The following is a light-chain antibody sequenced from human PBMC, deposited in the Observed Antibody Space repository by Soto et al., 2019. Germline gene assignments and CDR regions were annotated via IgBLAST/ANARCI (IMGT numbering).Light chain of an antibody. CDR3: QQYSSSTHT. CDR1: QSVSSSY. Sequence: EIVLTQSPGTLSLSPGERATLSCRASQSVSSSYLPWYQQKPGQAPRLLIYRASSRAPGIPDRCNGSGSGTEFTLHISRQEQEDVAMHYSQQYSSSTHTFGQGTKLEMK. J-gene: IGKJ2*01. CDR2: RAS. V-gene: IGKV3-20*01.